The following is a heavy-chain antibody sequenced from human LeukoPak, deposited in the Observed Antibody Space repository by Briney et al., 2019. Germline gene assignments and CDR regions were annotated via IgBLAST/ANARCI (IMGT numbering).Heavy chain of an antibody. CDR1: GGSISSSDDY. J-gene: IGHJ6*03. CDR3: ARGWRYYDSSGYYYYYVDV. V-gene: IGHV4-39*07. D-gene: IGHD3-22*01. Sequence: PSETLSLTYTVSGGSISSSDDYWGWIRQPRGKGLEWIGVIYYGGSTVYHPSLKSRVTISMDTSKSQFSLRLTSVTAADTAVYYCARGWRYYDSSGYYYYYVDVWGKGTTVTVSS. CDR2: IYYGGST.